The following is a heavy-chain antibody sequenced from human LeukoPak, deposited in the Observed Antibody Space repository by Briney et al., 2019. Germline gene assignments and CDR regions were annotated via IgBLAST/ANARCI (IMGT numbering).Heavy chain of an antibody. CDR1: GFTFSAYG. J-gene: IGHJ6*03. CDR2: ISANGSIT. CDR3: ARAAIAAARIYYYMDV. Sequence: GGSLRLSCAASGFTFSAYGMSWVRQSPGQGLEWVSGISANGSITFYARSVRGRFTISRDNAKNSLYLQMNSLRAEDTAVYYCARAAIAAARIYYYMDVWGKGTTVTVSS. V-gene: IGHV3-21*01. D-gene: IGHD6-13*01.